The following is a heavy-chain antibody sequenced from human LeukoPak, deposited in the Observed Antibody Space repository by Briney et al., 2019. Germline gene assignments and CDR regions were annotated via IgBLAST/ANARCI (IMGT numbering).Heavy chain of an antibody. CDR2: ISSSGGST. V-gene: IGHV3-23*01. D-gene: IGHD3-9*01. CDR3: AKVAGLRYFDWLLEFFDY. CDR1: GFTFSSYA. J-gene: IGHJ4*02. Sequence: GGSLRLSCAASGFTFSSYAMSWVRQAPGKGLEWVSAISSSGGSTYYADSVKGRFTISRDNSKNTLYLQMNSLRAEDTAVYYCAKVAGLRYFDWLLEFFDYWGQGTLVTVSS.